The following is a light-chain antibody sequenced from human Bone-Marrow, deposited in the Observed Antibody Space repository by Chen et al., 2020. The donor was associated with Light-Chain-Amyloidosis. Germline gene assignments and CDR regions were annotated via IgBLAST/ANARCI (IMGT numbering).Light chain of an antibody. CDR1: QSVSSN. CDR3: QQFRNWPRT. Sequence: EIVLSQSPATLSVSSGDRATLSCRASQSVSSNLAWYQQKPGHAPRLLIYGASTSATGIPSRFSGSVSGTEFTLAIRCLQSVEYAVYCWQQFRNWPRTVGGGSEVEI. V-gene: IGKV3-15*01. CDR2: GAS. J-gene: IGKJ4*01.